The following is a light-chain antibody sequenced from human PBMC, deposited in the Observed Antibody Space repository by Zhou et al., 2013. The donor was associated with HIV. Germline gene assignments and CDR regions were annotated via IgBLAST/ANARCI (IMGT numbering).Light chain of an antibody. CDR2: GAS. V-gene: IGKV1-12*01. CDR1: QGISKW. CDR3: QQYKSFPPT. J-gene: IGKJ4*01. Sequence: DIQMTQSPSSVSASVGDRITITCRASQGISKWLAWYQQKPGKAPKLLIYGASSLQSGVASRFSGSGSETEFTLTISGLQSEDFATYFCQQYKSFPPTFGGGTRLEIK.